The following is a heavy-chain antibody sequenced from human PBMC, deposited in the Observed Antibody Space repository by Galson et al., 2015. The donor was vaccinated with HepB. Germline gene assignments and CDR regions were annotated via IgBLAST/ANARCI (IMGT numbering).Heavy chain of an antibody. D-gene: IGHD3-10*01. V-gene: IGHV3-21*01. CDR3: AREIPITSDMLRGFMRRFDP. J-gene: IGHJ5*02. Sequence: SLRLSCAASGLTFSPYTMNWVRQAPGKGLEWVSSITGSSGSTYYADSVKGRFTVSRDNAESSLYLQMDSLRAEDTAVYYCAREIPITSDMLRGFMRRFDPWGQGTLVTVSS. CDR1: GLTFSPYT. CDR2: ITGSSGST.